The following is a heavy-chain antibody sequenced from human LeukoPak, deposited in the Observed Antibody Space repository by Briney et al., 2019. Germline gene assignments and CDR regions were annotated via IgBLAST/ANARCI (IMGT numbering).Heavy chain of an antibody. V-gene: IGHV4-61*05. CDR3: VRSRWHDKFDY. CDR1: GGSISSSSYY. Sequence: PSETLSLTCTVSGGSISSSSYYWGWIRQPPGKGLEWIGYIFYSGSTNYNPSLKSRVTISVDTSKNQFSLKLNSVTAADTAVYYCVRSRWHDKFDYWGQGTLVTVSS. J-gene: IGHJ4*02. D-gene: IGHD4-23*01. CDR2: IFYSGST.